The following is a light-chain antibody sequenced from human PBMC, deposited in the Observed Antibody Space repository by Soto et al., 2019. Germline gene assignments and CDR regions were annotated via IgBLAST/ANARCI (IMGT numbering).Light chain of an antibody. CDR1: SSDIGTYKY. J-gene: IGLJ2*01. Sequence: QSVLTQPASVSGSPGQSITISCTGTSSDIGTYKYVSSFQHHPGKAPKLIIFEVSNRPSGVSDRFSGFKSANTAYLTISGVQPEDEADYHCSSYTTIKTVVFGGGTKVTVL. V-gene: IGLV2-14*01. CDR3: SSYTTIKTVV. CDR2: EVS.